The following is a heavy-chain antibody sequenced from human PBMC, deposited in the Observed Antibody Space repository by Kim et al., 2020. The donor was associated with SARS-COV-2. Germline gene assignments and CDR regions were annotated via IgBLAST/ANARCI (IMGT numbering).Heavy chain of an antibody. D-gene: IGHD6-13*01. J-gene: IGHJ4*02. Sequence: GGSLRLSCAASGFTFSSYGMHWVRQAPGKGLEWVAVISHDGSNKYYADSVKGRFTISRDNSKNTLYLQMNSLRAEDTAVYYCAKDTHKGRYSSSWYDSGYFDYWGQGTLVTVSS. CDR2: ISHDGSNK. CDR1: GFTFSSYG. V-gene: IGHV3-30*18. CDR3: AKDTHKGRYSSSWYDSGYFDY.